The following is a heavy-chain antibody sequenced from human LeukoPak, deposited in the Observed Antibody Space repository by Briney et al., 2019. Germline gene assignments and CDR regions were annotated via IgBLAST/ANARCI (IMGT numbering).Heavy chain of an antibody. V-gene: IGHV4-38-2*01. CDR3: ARGQQLADY. J-gene: IGHJ4*02. D-gene: IGHD6-13*01. Sequence: PSETLSLTCAVSGYSISSGYYWDWIRQPPGKGLEWIGHIYHSGITYNNPSLKSRVTISIDTSKNQFSLKLSSVTAADTAVYYCARGQQLADYWGQGTLVTVSS. CDR1: GYSISSGYY. CDR2: IYHSGIT.